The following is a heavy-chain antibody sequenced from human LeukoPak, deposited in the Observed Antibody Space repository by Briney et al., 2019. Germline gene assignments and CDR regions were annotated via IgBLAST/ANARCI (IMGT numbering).Heavy chain of an antibody. D-gene: IGHD5-18*01. Sequence: ASVKVSCKASGYTFTSYGISWVRQAPGQGLEWMGWISAYNGNTNYAQKLQGRVTMTTDTSTSTAYMELRSLRSDDTAVYYCARVGYSYGTKYYFDYWGQGTLVTVSS. CDR1: GYTFTSYG. CDR3: ARVGYSYGTKYYFDY. J-gene: IGHJ4*02. CDR2: ISAYNGNT. V-gene: IGHV1-18*01.